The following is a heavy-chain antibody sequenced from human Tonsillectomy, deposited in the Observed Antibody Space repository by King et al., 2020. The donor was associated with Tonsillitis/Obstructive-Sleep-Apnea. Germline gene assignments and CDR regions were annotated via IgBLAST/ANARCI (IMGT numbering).Heavy chain of an antibody. CDR3: ARNFGDPEY. CDR1: GFTFDVFG. V-gene: IGHV3-20*04. D-gene: IGHD4-17*01. J-gene: IGHJ4*02. CDR2: INWNGNTT. Sequence: VQLVESGGGVVRPGGSLRLSCAASGFTFDVFGMSWVRQAQGKGLEWVSGINWNGNTTRYADSVKGRFTISRHNAKNSLYLQMSSLRAEDTAFYYCARNFGDPEYWGQGTLVSVSS.